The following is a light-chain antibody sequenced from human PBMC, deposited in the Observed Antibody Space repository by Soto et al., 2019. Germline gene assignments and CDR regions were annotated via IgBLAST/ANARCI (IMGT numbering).Light chain of an antibody. CDR3: QQYNXXXRX. Sequence: EIVLAQSPCTLSLAPGERASLSCRASQTVSSSYLAWYQQKPGQAPRLLIYGASTRATGIPARFSGSGSGTEFTLTISRLQSEDFAVHYXQQYNXXXRXXXQXTKVDIK. V-gene: IGKV3-15*01. CDR2: GAS. CDR1: QTVSSSY. J-gene: IGKJ1*01.